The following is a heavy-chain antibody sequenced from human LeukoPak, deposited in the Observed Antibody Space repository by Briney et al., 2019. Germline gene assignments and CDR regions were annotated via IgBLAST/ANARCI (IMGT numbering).Heavy chain of an antibody. CDR1: GGSISSSSYY. CDR3: ARTRITIFGVDPPFDY. D-gene: IGHD3-3*01. V-gene: IGHV4-61*05. Sequence: PSETLSLTCTVSGGSISSSSYYWGWIRQPPGKGLEWIGYIYYSGSTNYNPSLKSRVTISVDTSKNQFSLKLSSVTAADTAVYYCARTRITIFGVDPPFDYWGQGTLVTVSS. J-gene: IGHJ4*02. CDR2: IYYSGST.